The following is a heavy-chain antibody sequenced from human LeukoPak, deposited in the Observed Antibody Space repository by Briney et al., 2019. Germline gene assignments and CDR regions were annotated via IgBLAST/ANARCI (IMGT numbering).Heavy chain of an antibody. CDR3: ARYCGGDCYGMDV. J-gene: IGHJ6*02. Sequence: GGSLRLSCAASGFIFSSYSMSWVRQAPGKGLEWVSVITGSGGNTYYADSVKGRFTISRDNAKNTLFLQMNSLRAEDTAVYYCARYCGGDCYGMDVWGQGTTVTVSS. CDR1: GFIFSSYS. D-gene: IGHD2-21*01. CDR2: ITGSGGNT. V-gene: IGHV3-23*01.